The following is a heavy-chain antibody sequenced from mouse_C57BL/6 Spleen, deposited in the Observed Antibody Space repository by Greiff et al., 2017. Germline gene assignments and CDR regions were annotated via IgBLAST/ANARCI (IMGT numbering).Heavy chain of an antibody. CDR1: GYTFTSYW. Sequence: VQLQQPGAELVRPGSSVKLSCKASGYTFTSYWMDWVKQRPGQGLEWIGNIYPSDSETHYNQKFKDKATLTVDKSSSTAYMQLSSLTSEDSAVYYCARWRLRGYAMDYWGQGTSVTVSS. J-gene: IGHJ4*01. CDR3: ARWRLRGYAMDY. V-gene: IGHV1-61*01. CDR2: IYPSDSET. D-gene: IGHD2-4*01.